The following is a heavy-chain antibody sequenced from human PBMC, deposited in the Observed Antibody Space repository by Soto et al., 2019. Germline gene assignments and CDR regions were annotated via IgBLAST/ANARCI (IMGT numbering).Heavy chain of an antibody. CDR1: GFTFDDYN. V-gene: IGHV3-9*01. CDR2: VSWNSDIT. CDR3: AKDRHRGYGTFDY. J-gene: IGHJ4*02. D-gene: IGHD1-1*01. Sequence: EVQLVESGGGLVQADRSLRLSCVAYGFTFDDYNMHWVRQTPGKGLEWVSGVSWNSDITGYADSVKGRFTISRDNAKNSLYLQMNSLRAEDTGMYYCAKDRHRGYGTFDYLGQGTLVTVSS.